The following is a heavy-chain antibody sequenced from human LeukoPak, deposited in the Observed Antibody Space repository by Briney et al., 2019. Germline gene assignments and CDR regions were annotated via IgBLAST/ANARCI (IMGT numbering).Heavy chain of an antibody. CDR1: GFTFSTHW. CDR2: ADGGGSST. D-gene: IGHD3-22*01. J-gene: IGHJ4*01. CDR3: ARGPGSSGGAYVGDY. Sequence: PGGSLRLSCAASGFTFSTHWMHWLRHVPGRGPVWVSRADGGGSSTSYADSVKGRFSISRDNAKSTLYLQMNGLRAEDTAVYYCARGPGSSGGAYVGDYWGHGTLVTVSS. V-gene: IGHV3-74*01.